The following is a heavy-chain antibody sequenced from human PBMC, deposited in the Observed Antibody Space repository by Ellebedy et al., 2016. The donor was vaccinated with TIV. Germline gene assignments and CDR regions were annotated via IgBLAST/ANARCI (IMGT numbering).Heavy chain of an antibody. CDR3: ASSGYSSYDPVDY. J-gene: IGHJ4*02. V-gene: IGHV3-21*01. CDR1: GFTFSSYS. CDR2: ISSSSSYI. Sequence: PGGSLRLSCAASGFTFSSYSMNWVRQAPGKGLEWVSSISSSSSYIYYADSVKGRFTISRDNAKNSLYLQMNSLRAEDTAVYYCASSGYSSYDPVDYWGQGTLVTVSS. D-gene: IGHD5-12*01.